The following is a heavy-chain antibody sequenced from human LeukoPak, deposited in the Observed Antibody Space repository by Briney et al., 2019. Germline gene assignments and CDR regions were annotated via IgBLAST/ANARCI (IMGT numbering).Heavy chain of an antibody. J-gene: IGHJ3*02. D-gene: IGHD6-19*01. V-gene: IGHV1-8*01. CDR1: GYTFTSYD. CDR2: MNPNSGNT. CDR3: ARDLDPIAVEPEGHAFDI. Sequence: ASVKVSCKASGYTFTSYDINWVRQATGQGLEWMGWMNPNSGNTGYAQKFQGRVTMTRNASISTAYMELSSLRSEDTAVYYCARDLDPIAVEPEGHAFDIWGQGTMVTVSS.